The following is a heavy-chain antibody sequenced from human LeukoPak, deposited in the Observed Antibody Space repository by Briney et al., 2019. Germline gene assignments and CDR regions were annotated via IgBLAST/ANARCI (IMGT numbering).Heavy chain of an antibody. J-gene: IGHJ4*02. Sequence: ASVKVSCKASGYTFTIHHIQWVRQAPGQGLEWMGWINTNSGGTTYSQKFQGRITMTRDPSITTAYMELSSLRSDDTAVYYCAREIRYYYDSSGYYPFDYWGQGTLVTVSS. CDR1: GYTFTIHH. CDR3: AREIRYYYDSSGYYPFDY. CDR2: INTNSGGT. V-gene: IGHV1-2*02. D-gene: IGHD3-22*01.